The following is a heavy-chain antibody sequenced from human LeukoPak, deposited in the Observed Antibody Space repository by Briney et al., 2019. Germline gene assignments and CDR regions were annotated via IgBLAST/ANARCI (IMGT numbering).Heavy chain of an antibody. CDR1: GGSFSGYY. CDR3: ARVGRWLHSAAFDY. Sequence: SETLSLTCAVYGGSFSGYYWSWIRQPPGKGLEWIGEINHSGSTNYNPSLKSRVTISVDTSKNQFSLKLSSVTAADTAVYYCARVGRWLHSAAFDYWGQGTLVTVSS. J-gene: IGHJ4*02. CDR2: INHSGST. V-gene: IGHV4-34*01. D-gene: IGHD5-24*01.